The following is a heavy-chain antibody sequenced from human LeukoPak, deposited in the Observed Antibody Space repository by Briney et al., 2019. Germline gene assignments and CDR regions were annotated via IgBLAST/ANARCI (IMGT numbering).Heavy chain of an antibody. J-gene: IGHJ4*02. Sequence: GGSLRLSCAVSGITLSNYGMSWVRQAPGKGLEWVAGISDSGGRTNYADSVKGRFTISGDNPKNTLYLQMNSLRAEDTAVYFCAKRGVVIRVILVGFHKEAYYFDSWGQGALVTVSS. CDR2: ISDSGGRT. CDR1: GITLSNYG. V-gene: IGHV3-23*01. D-gene: IGHD3-22*01. CDR3: AKRGVVIRVILVGFHKEAYYFDS.